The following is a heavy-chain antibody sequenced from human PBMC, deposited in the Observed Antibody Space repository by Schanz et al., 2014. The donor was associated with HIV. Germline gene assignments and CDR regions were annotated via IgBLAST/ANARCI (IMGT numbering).Heavy chain of an antibody. Sequence: QVLLVQSGAEVKKPGASVKVSCKASGYTFSSYDINWVRQATGQGLEWMGLMNPNSGHTGYAQKFQGRVDMTRTTSISTAYMELRGLTSEDTAVYFCARARAKIEGRPVGNWFDPWGQGTLVTVSS. CDR1: GYTFSSYD. J-gene: IGHJ5*02. CDR2: MNPNSGHT. V-gene: IGHV1-8*01. CDR3: ARARAKIEGRPVGNWFDP. D-gene: IGHD6-6*01.